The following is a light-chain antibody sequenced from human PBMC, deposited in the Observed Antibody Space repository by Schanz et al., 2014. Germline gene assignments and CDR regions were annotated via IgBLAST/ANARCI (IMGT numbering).Light chain of an antibody. CDR1: NSDVGGYNY. V-gene: IGLV2-14*01. J-gene: IGLJ1*01. CDR2: AVS. CDR3: SSYTSSFTYV. Sequence: QSALTQPASVSGSPGQSITISCTGTNSDVGGYNYVSWCQQHPGKAPKLMIYAVSNRPSGVSNRFSGSKSGNTASLTISGLQAEDEADYYCSSYTSSFTYVFGTGTKVTVL.